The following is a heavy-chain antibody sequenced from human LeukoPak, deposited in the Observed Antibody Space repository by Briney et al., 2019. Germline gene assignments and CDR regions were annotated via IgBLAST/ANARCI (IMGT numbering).Heavy chain of an antibody. CDR3: AREVLTGSSWTGRRGRYFDY. D-gene: IGHD6-13*01. J-gene: IGHJ4*02. CDR1: GYTFTSYG. V-gene: IGHV1-18*01. Sequence: GASVKVSCKASGYTFTSYGISWVRQAPGQGLEWMGWISAYNGNTNYAQKLQGRVTMTTDTSTSTAYMELRSVRSDDTAVYYCAREVLTGSSWTGRRGRYFDYWGQGTLVTVSS. CDR2: ISAYNGNT.